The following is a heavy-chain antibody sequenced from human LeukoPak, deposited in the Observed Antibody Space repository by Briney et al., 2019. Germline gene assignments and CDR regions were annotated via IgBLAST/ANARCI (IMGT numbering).Heavy chain of an antibody. CDR2: IKNDGTVK. CDR3: AKDPHTEFVVRLFGASDI. CDR1: GFTFSYHW. V-gene: IGHV3-7*01. J-gene: IGHJ3*02. Sequence: GGSLRLSCAVSGFTFSYHWVTWVRQAPGGGREWVANIKNDGTVKNHVAPVKGRFTISRDNAKTSLYLQMNSLRAEDTGVYYCAKDPHTEFVVRLFGASDIWGQGTMVTVSS. D-gene: IGHD2-21*01.